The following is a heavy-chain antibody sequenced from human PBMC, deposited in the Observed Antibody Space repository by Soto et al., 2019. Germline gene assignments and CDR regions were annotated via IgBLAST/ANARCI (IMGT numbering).Heavy chain of an antibody. J-gene: IGHJ4*02. CDR1: GGSISSSSYY. V-gene: IGHV4-39*01. Sequence: QLQLQESGPGLVKPSETLSLTCTVSGGSISSSSYYWGWIRQPPGKGLEWIGSIYYSGSTYYNPSLTGRATISVDTSTNQFSLKLSSVAAADTAVSSCASRGSSSWYGYWGQGTLVTVSS. D-gene: IGHD6-13*01. CDR2: IYYSGST. CDR3: ASRGSSSWYGY.